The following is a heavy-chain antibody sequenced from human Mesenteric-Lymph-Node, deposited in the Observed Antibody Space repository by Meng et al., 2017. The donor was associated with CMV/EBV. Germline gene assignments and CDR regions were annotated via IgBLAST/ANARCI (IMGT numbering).Heavy chain of an antibody. CDR3: ARDNVNPEGFDP. D-gene: IGHD2/OR15-2a*01. Sequence: QAQLVQSRTGEGKPGASVIVSCHACGYTFIDFYIHWVRQAPGQGLEWMGRINPNSGVSNSAQNFRGRVTMTRDTSISTAYMELGSLTSDDTAVYYCARDNVNPEGFDPWGQGTLVTVSS. CDR2: INPNSGVS. CDR1: GYTFIDFY. V-gene: IGHV1-2*06. J-gene: IGHJ5*02.